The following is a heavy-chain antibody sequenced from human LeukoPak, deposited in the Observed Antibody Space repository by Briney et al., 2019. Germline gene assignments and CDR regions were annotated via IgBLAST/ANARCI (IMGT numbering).Heavy chain of an antibody. V-gene: IGHV1-18*04. CDR1: GYTFTNYG. CDR2: ISANNGET. J-gene: IGHJ4*02. Sequence: VASVKVSCKASGYTFTNYGISWVRQAPGQGLEWMAWISANNGETRYAQSLQGRVTMTTDTSTSTAYMELRSLRSDDTAVYYCARVPPSAHQLLSSDYWGQGTQVTVSS. CDR3: ARVPPSAHQLLSSDY. D-gene: IGHD2-2*01.